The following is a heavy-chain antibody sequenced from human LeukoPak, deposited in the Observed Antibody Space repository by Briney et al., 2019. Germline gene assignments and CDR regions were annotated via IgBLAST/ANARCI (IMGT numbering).Heavy chain of an antibody. CDR2: INPNSGGT. J-gene: IGHJ5*02. D-gene: IGHD6-13*01. Sequence: ASVKVSCKASGYTFTGYYMHWVRQAPGQGLEWMGWINPNSGGTNYAQKFQGRVTMTRDTSISTAYMELSRLRSDDTAVYYCARARYSSSSGWFDPWGQGTLVTVSS. CDR3: ARARYSSSSGWFDP. CDR1: GYTFTGYY. V-gene: IGHV1-2*02.